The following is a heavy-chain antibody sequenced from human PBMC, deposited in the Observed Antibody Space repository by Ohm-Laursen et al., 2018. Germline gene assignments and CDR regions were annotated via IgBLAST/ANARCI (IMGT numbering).Heavy chain of an antibody. J-gene: IGHJ6*02. CDR3: ARRPALRFFPRSEGNGMDV. D-gene: IGHD3-3*01. V-gene: IGHV5-51*01. CDR2: IYPGDAES. Sequence: ESLRISCKASGYSFPTYWIAWVRQMPGKGLGWMGFIYPGDAESRYSPSFQGQVIMSVDKSINTAYLHWRSLRDSDSAIYYCARRPALRFFPRSEGNGMDVWGQGTTVIVSS. CDR1: GYSFPTYW.